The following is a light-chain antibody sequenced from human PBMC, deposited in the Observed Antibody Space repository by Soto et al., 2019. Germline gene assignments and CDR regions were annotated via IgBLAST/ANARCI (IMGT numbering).Light chain of an antibody. Sequence: EIVLTQSPGTLSLSPGERATLSCRASQSVSSTYLAWYQQKPVQAPRLLIYGASSRATGIPDRFSGSGSGTDFTLTISSLQSEDFAVYYCQQYNNWPSWTFGQGTK. CDR1: QSVSSTY. J-gene: IGKJ1*01. CDR3: QQYNNWPSWT. V-gene: IGKV3-20*01. CDR2: GAS.